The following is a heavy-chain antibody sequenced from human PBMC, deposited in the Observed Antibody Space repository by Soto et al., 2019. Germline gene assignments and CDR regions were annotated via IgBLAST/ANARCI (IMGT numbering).Heavy chain of an antibody. D-gene: IGHD6-19*01. J-gene: IGHJ5*02. V-gene: IGHV4-39*01. CDR2: IYYSGST. CDR3: ARHYSSGSRNWFDP. Sequence: SETLSLTCIVSGGAINSSSYFWGWVRQPPGKGLEWIGSIYYSGSTYYNPSLRSRVTISVDTSKNQFSLKLSSVTAADTAVFYCARHYSSGSRNWFDPWGQGTLVTVSS. CDR1: GGAINSSSYF.